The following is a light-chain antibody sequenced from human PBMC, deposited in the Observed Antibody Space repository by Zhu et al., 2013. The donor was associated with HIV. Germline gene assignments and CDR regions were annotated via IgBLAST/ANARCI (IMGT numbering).Light chain of an antibody. V-gene: IGKV1-5*03. Sequence: DVQVTQSPSTLSASVGDRVSITCRASQSISTWLAWYQQKPGKAPKLLIFKASSLQVGVPSRFSGRGSGTEFTLTINSLQPDDFATYYCQQYNGYSTFGQGTKVEMK. CDR2: KAS. J-gene: IGKJ1*01. CDR3: QQYNGYST. CDR1: QSISTW.